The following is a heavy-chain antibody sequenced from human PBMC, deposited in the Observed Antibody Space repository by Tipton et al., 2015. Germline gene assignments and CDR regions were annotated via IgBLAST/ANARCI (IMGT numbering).Heavy chain of an antibody. CDR3: ASVCISSSCYYWFDP. V-gene: IGHV4-38-2*01. J-gene: IGHJ5*02. D-gene: IGHD2-2*01. CDR2: ISHSGNT. Sequence: TLSLTCAVSAYSISSDYYWGWIRQPPGKGLEWIGSISHSGNTYYNPSLKSRVSISVDTSKNQFSLKLRSVTAADTAVYYCASVCISSSCYYWFDPWGQGTLVTVSS. CDR1: AYSISSDYY.